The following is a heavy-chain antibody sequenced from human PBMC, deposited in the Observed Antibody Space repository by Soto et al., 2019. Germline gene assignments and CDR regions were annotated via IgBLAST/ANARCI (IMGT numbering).Heavy chain of an antibody. CDR3: ARYCSGGSCPFDY. Sequence: SETLSLTCTVSGGSSSSYYWSWIRQPPGKGLEWIGYIYYSGSTNYNPSLKSRVTISVDTSKNQFSLKLSSVTAADTAVYYCARYCSGGSCPFDYWGQGTLVTVSS. CDR2: IYYSGST. V-gene: IGHV4-59*01. CDR1: GGSSSSYY. J-gene: IGHJ4*02. D-gene: IGHD2-15*01.